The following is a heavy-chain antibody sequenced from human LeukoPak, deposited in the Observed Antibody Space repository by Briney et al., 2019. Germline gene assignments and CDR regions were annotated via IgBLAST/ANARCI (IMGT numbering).Heavy chain of an antibody. CDR2: ISAYNGNT. Sequence: ASVKVSCKASGYTFTSYGISWVRQASGQGLEWMGWISAYNGNTNYAQKLQGRVTMTTDTSTSTVYMELRSLRSDDTAVYYCARGIAATSYYYYGMDVWGQGTTVTVSS. CDR1: GYTFTSYG. D-gene: IGHD6-13*01. V-gene: IGHV1-18*01. J-gene: IGHJ6*02. CDR3: ARGIAATSYYYYGMDV.